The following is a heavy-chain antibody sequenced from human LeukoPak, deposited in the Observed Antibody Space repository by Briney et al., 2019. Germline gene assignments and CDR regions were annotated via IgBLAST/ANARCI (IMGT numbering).Heavy chain of an antibody. D-gene: IGHD6-19*01. CDR1: GFTFSSNW. Sequence: GGSLRLSCVASGFTFSSNWMSWVRQAPGKGLDWVANIKQDGSGKYYVDSVKGRFTISRDNAKNSLYLQMNSLRAEDTAVYYCARDAAVAAYFDYWGQGTLVTVSS. CDR3: ARDAAVAAYFDY. V-gene: IGHV3-7*01. J-gene: IGHJ4*02. CDR2: IKQDGSGK.